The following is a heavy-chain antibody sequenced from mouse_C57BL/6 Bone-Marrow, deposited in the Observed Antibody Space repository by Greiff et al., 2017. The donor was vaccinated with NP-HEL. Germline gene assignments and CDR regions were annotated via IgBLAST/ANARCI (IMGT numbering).Heavy chain of an antibody. V-gene: IGHV1-63*01. CDR2: IYPGGGYT. CDR3: AREWLPWGYFDV. Sequence: VQLQQSGAELVRPGTSVKMSCKASGYTFTNYWIGWAKQRPGHGLEWIGDIYPGGGYTNYNEKFKGKATLTAAKSSSTAYMQFSSLTSEDSAIYYCAREWLPWGYFDVWGTGTTVTVSS. D-gene: IGHD2-2*01. J-gene: IGHJ1*03. CDR1: GYTFTNYW.